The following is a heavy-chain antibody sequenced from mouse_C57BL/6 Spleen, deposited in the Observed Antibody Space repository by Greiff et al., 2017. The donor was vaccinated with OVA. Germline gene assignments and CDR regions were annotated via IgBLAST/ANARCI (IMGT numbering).Heavy chain of an antibody. V-gene: IGHV5-9-1*02. J-gene: IGHJ1*03. CDR3: TRGTGTDWYFDV. CDR2: ISSGGDYI. CDR1: GFTFSSYA. D-gene: IGHD4-1*01. Sequence: EVMLVESGEGLVKPGGSLKLSCAASGFTFSSYAMSWVRQTPEKRLEWVAYISSGGDYIYYADTVKGRFTISRDNARNTLYLQMSSLKSEDTAMYYCTRGTGTDWYFDVWGTGTTVTVSS.